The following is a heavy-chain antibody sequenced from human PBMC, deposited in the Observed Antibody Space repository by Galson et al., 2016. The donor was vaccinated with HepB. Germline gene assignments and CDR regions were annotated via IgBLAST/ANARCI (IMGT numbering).Heavy chain of an antibody. CDR1: GDSISSSNW. V-gene: IGHV4-4*02. D-gene: IGHD6-13*01. CDR3: ARQKSAAALDY. CDR2: SIHSGRT. Sequence: SETLSLTCAVSGDSISSSNWWSWVRQPPGKGLEWIGESIHSGRTNYNPSLKSRVTISVDKSKNQFSLQLSSVTAADTAVYYCARQKSAAALDYWGQGTLVTVSS. J-gene: IGHJ4*02.